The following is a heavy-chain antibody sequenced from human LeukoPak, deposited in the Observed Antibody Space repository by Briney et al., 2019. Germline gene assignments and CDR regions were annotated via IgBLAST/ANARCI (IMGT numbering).Heavy chain of an antibody. V-gene: IGHV3-30*02. CDR1: GFTFSSYG. Sequence: GGSLRLSCAASGFTFSSYGMHWVRQAPGKGLEWVAFIRYDRSNKYYADSVKGRFTISRDNSKNTLYLQMNSLRAEDTAVYYCAKGSTRDGYNWFDPWGQGTLVTVSS. J-gene: IGHJ5*02. CDR3: AKGSTRDGYNWFDP. CDR2: IRYDRSNK. D-gene: IGHD2-2*01.